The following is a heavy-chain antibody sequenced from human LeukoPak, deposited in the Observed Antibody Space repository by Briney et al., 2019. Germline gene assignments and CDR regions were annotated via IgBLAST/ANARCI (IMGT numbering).Heavy chain of an antibody. CDR3: ARDRKFYYDILTGYYNEYFDY. Sequence: RASVKVSCKASGYTFTSYDINWVRQATGQGLEWMGWMNPNSGNTGYAQKFQGRVTMTRNTSISTAYMELSSLRSEDTAVYYCARDRKFYYDILTGYYNEYFDYWGQGTLVTVSS. J-gene: IGHJ4*02. V-gene: IGHV1-8*01. CDR2: MNPNSGNT. D-gene: IGHD3-9*01. CDR1: GYTFTSYD.